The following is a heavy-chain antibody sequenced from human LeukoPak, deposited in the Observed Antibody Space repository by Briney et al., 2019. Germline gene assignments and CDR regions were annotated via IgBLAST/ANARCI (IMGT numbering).Heavy chain of an antibody. J-gene: IGHJ5*02. Sequence: GGSLRLSCAASGFTFSSYGMHWVRQAPGKGLEWVAVIWYDGSNKYYADSVKGRFTISRDNSKNTLYLQMNSLRAEDTAVYYCAKDRLIAVAPNWFDPWGQGTLVTVSS. D-gene: IGHD6-19*01. V-gene: IGHV3-33*06. CDR1: GFTFSSYG. CDR2: IWYDGSNK. CDR3: AKDRLIAVAPNWFDP.